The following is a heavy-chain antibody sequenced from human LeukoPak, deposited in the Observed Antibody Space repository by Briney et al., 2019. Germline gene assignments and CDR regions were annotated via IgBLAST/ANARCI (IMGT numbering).Heavy chain of an antibody. D-gene: IGHD3/OR15-3a*01. CDR2: INHSGST. Sequence: SETLSLTCGVYGGSFSGHYWSWIRQPPGKGLEWIGEINHSGSTNYNPSLKSRVTISVDTSKNQFSLKLSSMTAADTAVYYCARDGTGPFDYWGQGTLVTVSS. J-gene: IGHJ4*02. CDR3: ARDGTGPFDY. CDR1: GGSFSGHY. V-gene: IGHV4-34*01.